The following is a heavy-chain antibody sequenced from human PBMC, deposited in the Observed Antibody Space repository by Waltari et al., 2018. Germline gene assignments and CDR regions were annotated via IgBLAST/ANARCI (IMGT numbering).Heavy chain of an antibody. J-gene: IGHJ2*01. CDR2: ITADGRSR. CDR1: GFRVSIYP. V-gene: IGHV3-23*01. CDR3: AKADFGNPYWFFDL. D-gene: IGHD3-10*01. Sequence: EGQWLESGGGLVQTGGSLRLSCAASGFRVSIYPMTWVRQAPGKGLEWVSTITADGRSRNYADSVKGRFTISRDNSKNILDLQMNTLRAEDTAIYFCAKADFGNPYWFFDLWGRGTLLTVSS.